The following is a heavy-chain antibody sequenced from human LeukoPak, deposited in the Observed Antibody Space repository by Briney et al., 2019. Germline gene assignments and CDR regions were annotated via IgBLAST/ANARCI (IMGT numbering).Heavy chain of an antibody. CDR3: AKVCGSHLRAGFCWAD. CDR2: ISGSGGST. Sequence: PGGSLRLSCAASGFTFSSYAMSWVRQAPGKGLEWVSAISGSGGSTYYADSVKGRFTISRDNSKNTLYLQMNSLRAEDTAVYYCAKVCGSHLRAGFCWADWGQGTLVTVSS. D-gene: IGHD1-26*01. V-gene: IGHV3-23*01. J-gene: IGHJ4*02. CDR1: GFTFSSYA.